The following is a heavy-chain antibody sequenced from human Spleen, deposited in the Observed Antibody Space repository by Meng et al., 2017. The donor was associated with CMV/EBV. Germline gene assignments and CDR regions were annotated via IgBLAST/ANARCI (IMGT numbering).Heavy chain of an antibody. CDR1: GLTFRTHA. J-gene: IGHJ4*02. CDR3: AKSYYYQSGSYYIRRENFFDH. V-gene: IGHV3-23*01. D-gene: IGHD3-10*01. Sequence: GESLKISCAASGLTFRTHAMSWVRQAPGRGLEWVSIIRGRVGSTYYADSVKGRFTISRDNSKNTLHLQMNSLRAEDTAVYYCAKSYYYQSGSYYIRRENFFDHWGQGTLVTVS. CDR2: IRGRVGST.